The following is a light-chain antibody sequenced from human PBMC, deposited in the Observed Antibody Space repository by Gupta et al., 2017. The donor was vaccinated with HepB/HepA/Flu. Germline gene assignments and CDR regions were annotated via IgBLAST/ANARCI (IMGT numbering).Light chain of an antibody. CDR2: QRN. Sequence: SYELIQPPSLSVSPGQPAIITCSGHNLGDKSVSWYRQKPGQSPELVSYQRNKRPSGIPERFYGSNSGNTANLTIGGTQATEEAYLYCQEWDLTTATFGGGTKLTVL. CDR3: QEWDLTTAT. V-gene: IGLV3-1*01. J-gene: IGLJ2*01. CDR1: NLGDKS.